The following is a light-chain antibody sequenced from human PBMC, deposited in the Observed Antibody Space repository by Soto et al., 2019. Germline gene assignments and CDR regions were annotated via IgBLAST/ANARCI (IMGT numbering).Light chain of an antibody. Sequence: QSVLTQPASVSGSPGQSITISCTGTSSDVGNYNLVSWYQQHPGKAPKLMIYEGSKRPSGVSNRFSGSKSGNTASLTISGLQAEDEADYYCCSYAGSSTYVFXTGTKVTVL. V-gene: IGLV2-23*01. J-gene: IGLJ1*01. CDR3: CSYAGSSTYV. CDR2: EGS. CDR1: SSDVGNYNL.